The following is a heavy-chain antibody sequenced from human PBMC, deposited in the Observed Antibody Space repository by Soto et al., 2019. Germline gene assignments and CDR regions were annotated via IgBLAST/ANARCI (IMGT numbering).Heavy chain of an antibody. J-gene: IGHJ3*02. CDR1: GFTFDDYA. V-gene: IGHV3-9*01. Sequence: GGSLRLSCAASGFTFDDYAMHWVRQAPGKGLEWVSGISWNSGSIGYADSVKGRFTISRDNAKNSLYLQMNSLRAEDTALYYCAKDRYETGDLGAFDIWGQGTMVTVSS. CDR3: AKDRYETGDLGAFDI. CDR2: ISWNSGSI. D-gene: IGHD7-27*01.